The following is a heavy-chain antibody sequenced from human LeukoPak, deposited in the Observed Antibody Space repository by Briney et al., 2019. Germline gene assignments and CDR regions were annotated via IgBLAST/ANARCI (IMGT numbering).Heavy chain of an antibody. D-gene: IGHD6-13*01. CDR1: GFVFSIYT. CDR3: AKGSAGGRPYYFDY. J-gene: IGHJ4*02. Sequence: PGGSLRLSCSASGFVFSIYTMYWVRQAPGKGLEWVSAIDSSGSYTWYDDSVKGRFTISRDNSKNTLYLQMNSLRAEDTAVYYCAKGSAGGRPYYFDYWGQGTLVPVSS. V-gene: IGHV3-23*05. CDR2: IDSSGSYT.